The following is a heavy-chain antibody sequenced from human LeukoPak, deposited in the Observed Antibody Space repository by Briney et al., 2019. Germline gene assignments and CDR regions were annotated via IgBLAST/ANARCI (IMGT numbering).Heavy chain of an antibody. V-gene: IGHV4-4*07. D-gene: IGHD5-18*01. CDR1: GGSISSYY. CDR3: ARGHYTAMPLALAYYYYMDV. J-gene: IGHJ6*03. CDR2: IYTSGST. Sequence: PSETLSLTCTVSGGSISSYYWSWIRQPAGKGLEWIGRIYTSGSTNYNPSLKSRVTMSVDTSKNQFSLKLSSVTAADTAVYYCARGHYTAMPLALAYYYYMDVWGKGTTVTVSS.